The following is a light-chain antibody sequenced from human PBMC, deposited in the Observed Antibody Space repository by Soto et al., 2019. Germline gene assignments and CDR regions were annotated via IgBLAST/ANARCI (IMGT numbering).Light chain of an antibody. Sequence: QLVLTQPPSASGTPGQRVTISCSGSSSNIGSNSVNWYQQLPGTAPKLLMYSSNQRPSGVPDRFSGSKSGTSASLAISGLQSEDEADYYCAAWDDSPNGVVFGGGTKLTVL. CDR3: AAWDDSPNGVV. CDR1: SSNIGSNS. J-gene: IGLJ2*01. CDR2: SSN. V-gene: IGLV1-44*01.